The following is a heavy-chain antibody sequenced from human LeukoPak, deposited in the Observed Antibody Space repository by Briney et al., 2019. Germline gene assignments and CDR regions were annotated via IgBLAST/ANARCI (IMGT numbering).Heavy chain of an antibody. D-gene: IGHD3-3*01. Sequence: PSETLSLTCTVSGGSISSGDYYWSWIRQPPGKGLEWIGYIYYSGSTYYNPSLKSRATISVDTSKNQFSLKLSSVTAADTAVYYCARVARRGGFLDSDYWGQGTLVTVSS. V-gene: IGHV4-30-4*08. CDR2: IYYSGST. CDR3: ARVARRGGFLDSDY. J-gene: IGHJ4*02. CDR1: GGSISSGDYY.